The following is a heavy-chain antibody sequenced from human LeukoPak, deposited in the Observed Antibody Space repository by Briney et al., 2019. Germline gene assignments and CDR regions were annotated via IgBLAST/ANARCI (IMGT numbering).Heavy chain of an antibody. V-gene: IGHV1-18*01. CDR3: ARPSYCSTTSCYPEAAFDI. CDR1: GYTFTSYG. CDR2: INPYNGNT. D-gene: IGHD2-2*01. J-gene: IGHJ3*02. Sequence: ASVKVSCKASGYTFTSYGISWVRQAPGQGLEWMGWINPYNGNTNYAQNLQDRVTMTTDTSTSTAYMELRNLRSDDTVIYYCARPSYCSTTSCYPEAAFDIWRQGTMVTVSS.